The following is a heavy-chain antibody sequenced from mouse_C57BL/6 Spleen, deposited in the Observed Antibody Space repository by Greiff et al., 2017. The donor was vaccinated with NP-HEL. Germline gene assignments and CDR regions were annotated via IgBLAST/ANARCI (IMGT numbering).Heavy chain of an antibody. J-gene: IGHJ4*01. D-gene: IGHD1-1*01. CDR1: GYTFTDYY. CDR3: ARAPLLLRDYAMDY. CDR2: INPNNGGT. Sequence: EVQLQQSGPELVKPGASVKISCKASGYTFTDYYMNWVKQSHGKSLEWIGDINPNNGGTSYNQKFKGKATLTVDKSSSTAYMELRSLTSEDSAVYYWARAPLLLRDYAMDYWGQGTSVTVSS. V-gene: IGHV1-26*01.